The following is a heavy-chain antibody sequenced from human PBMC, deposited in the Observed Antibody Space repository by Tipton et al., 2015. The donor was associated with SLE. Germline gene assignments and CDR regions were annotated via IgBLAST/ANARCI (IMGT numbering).Heavy chain of an antibody. V-gene: IGHV4-61*09. CDR1: GVSISSGSYY. J-gene: IGHJ2*01. D-gene: IGHD2-15*01. CDR3: ARDVGLIGSGHGYFDL. Sequence: LRLSCSVSGVSISSGSYYWSWIRQPAGKGLEWIGYIYTSGSTNYNPSLKSRVTISVDTSKNQFSLKLSSVTAADTAVYYCARDVGLIGSGHGYFDLWGRGTLVTVSS. CDR2: IYTSGST.